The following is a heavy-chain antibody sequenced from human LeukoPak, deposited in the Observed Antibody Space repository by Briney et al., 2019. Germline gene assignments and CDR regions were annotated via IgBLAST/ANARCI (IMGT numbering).Heavy chain of an antibody. J-gene: IGHJ5*02. D-gene: IGHD4-17*01. Sequence: SETLSLTCTVSGGSISSSAYYWGWIRQPPGKGLEWIGSISYSGSTYYNPSLKSRVTISVDTSKNQFSLKLSSVTAADTAVYYCARDGDDYGDYANWFDPWGQGTLVTVSS. V-gene: IGHV4-39*07. CDR1: GGSISSSAYY. CDR2: ISYSGST. CDR3: ARDGDDYGDYANWFDP.